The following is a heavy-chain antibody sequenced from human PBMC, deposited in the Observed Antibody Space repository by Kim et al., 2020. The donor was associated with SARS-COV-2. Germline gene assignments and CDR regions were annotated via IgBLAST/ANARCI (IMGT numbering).Heavy chain of an antibody. Sequence: SETLSLTCTVSGGSISSYYWSWIRQPPGKGLELIGYIYYSGSTNYNPSLKSRVTISVDTSKNQFSLKLSSVTATATAVYYCARASPRGTLLGFAWYVYG. J-gene: IGHJ6*01. CDR3: ARASPRGTLLGFAWYVYG. V-gene: IGHV4-59*01. CDR1: GGSISSYY. CDR2: IYYSGST. D-gene: IGHD3-16*01.